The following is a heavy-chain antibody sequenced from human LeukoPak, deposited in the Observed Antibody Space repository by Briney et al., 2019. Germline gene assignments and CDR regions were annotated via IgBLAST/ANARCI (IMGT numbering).Heavy chain of an antibody. CDR2: IYYSGST. Sequence: SETLSLTRTVSGGSISSSSYYWGWIRQPPGKGLEWIGSIYYSGSTYYNPSLKSRVTISVDTSKNQFSLKLSSVTAADTAVYYCARRSIAAAGKKPAFDYWGQGTLVTVSS. D-gene: IGHD6-13*01. J-gene: IGHJ4*02. CDR3: ARRSIAAAGKKPAFDY. V-gene: IGHV4-39*01. CDR1: GGSISSSSYY.